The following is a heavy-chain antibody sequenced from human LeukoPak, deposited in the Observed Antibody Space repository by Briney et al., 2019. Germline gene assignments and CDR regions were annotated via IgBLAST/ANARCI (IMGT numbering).Heavy chain of an antibody. CDR2: ISSSGSTI. J-gene: IGHJ6*04. D-gene: IGHD3-10*02. CDR3: AKLGITMIGGV. V-gene: IGHV3-48*04. CDR1: GFTFSSYR. Sequence: PGGSLRLSCAASGFTFSSYRMNWVRQAPGKGLEGVSYISSSGSTIYYADSVKGRFTISRDNAKNSLYLQMNSLRAEDTAVYYCAKLGITMIGGVWGKGTTVTISS.